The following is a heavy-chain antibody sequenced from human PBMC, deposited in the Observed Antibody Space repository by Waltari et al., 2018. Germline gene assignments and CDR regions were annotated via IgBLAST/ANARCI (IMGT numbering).Heavy chain of an antibody. D-gene: IGHD3-22*01. V-gene: IGHV1-69*01. J-gene: IGHJ4*02. CDR1: GGTFSSFA. CDR2: IIPVFGTT. CDR3: VRGQPYYFDRTGFHGLFNY. Sequence: QVQLVQSGAEVKKPGSSVRVSCRTSGGTFSSFAINWVRQAPGQGLEWMGGIIPVFGTTNYTQRFQGRRTINADGSTNTAYMELNSLTSDDTAVYYCVRGQPYYFDRTGFHGLFNYWGQGTLVTVSS.